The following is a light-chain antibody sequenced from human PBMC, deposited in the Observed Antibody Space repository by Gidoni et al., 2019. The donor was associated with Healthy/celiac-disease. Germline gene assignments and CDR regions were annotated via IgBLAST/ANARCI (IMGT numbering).Light chain of an antibody. J-gene: IGKJ1*01. CDR2: WAP. CDR1: QSVLYSSNNKNY. V-gene: IGKV4-1*01. CDR3: QQYYSTPKT. Sequence: DIVMTQSPDSLAVYLGERATINCKSSQSVLYSSNNKNYLAWYHQKPGQPPKLLIYWAPTRESGVPDRFSGSGSGTDFTLTISSLQAEDVAVYYCQQYYSTPKTFGQGTKVEIK.